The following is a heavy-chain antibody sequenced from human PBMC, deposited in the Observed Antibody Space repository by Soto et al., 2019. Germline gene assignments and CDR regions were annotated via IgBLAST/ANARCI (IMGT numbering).Heavy chain of an antibody. V-gene: IGHV3-30*03. CDR3: VRDLLGSGGHFDY. Sequence: PGGSLRLSCAASGFTFSSYGMHWVRQAPGKGLEWVAVISYDGSNKYYADSVKGRFTISRDNSRNTVYLQMNSLRAEDAAVYHCVRDLLGSGGHFDYWGQGTLVTVSS. CDR2: ISYDGSNK. CDR1: GFTFSSYG. D-gene: IGHD7-27*01. J-gene: IGHJ4*02.